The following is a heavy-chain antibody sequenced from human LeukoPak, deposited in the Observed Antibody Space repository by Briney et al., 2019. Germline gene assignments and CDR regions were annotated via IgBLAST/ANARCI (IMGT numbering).Heavy chain of an antibody. CDR3: ARALHDAFGI. V-gene: IGHV4-61*01. Sequence: KPSETLSLTCTVSGGSVSSGSYYWSWIRQPPGKGLEWIGYIYYSGSTNYNPSLKSRVTISVDTSKNQFSLKLSSVTAADTAVYYCARALHDAFGIWGQGTMVTVSS. J-gene: IGHJ3*02. CDR1: GGSVSSGSYY. CDR2: IYYSGST.